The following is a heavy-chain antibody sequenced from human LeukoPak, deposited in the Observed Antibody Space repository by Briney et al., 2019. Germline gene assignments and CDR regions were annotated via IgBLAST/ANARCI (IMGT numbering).Heavy chain of an antibody. D-gene: IGHD3-10*01. CDR1: GGTFSSYA. J-gene: IGHJ5*02. CDR2: IIPILGIA. V-gene: IGHV1-69*10. Sequence: SVTVSCKASGGTFSSYAISWVRQAPGQGLEWMGRIIPILGIANYAQKFQGRVNITADKSTSTAYMELSSLRSEDTAVYYCARDPRRGSGRPTNWFDPWGQGTLVTVSS. CDR3: ARDPRRGSGRPTNWFDP.